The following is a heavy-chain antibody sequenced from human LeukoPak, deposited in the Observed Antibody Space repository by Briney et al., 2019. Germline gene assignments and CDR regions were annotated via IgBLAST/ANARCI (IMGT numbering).Heavy chain of an antibody. J-gene: IGHJ4*02. V-gene: IGHV4-59*08. CDR3: ARLVVSYGPGAFDY. CDR2: IYYSGST. Sequence: SETLSLTCTVSGGSISSYYWSWIRQPPGKGLEWIGYIYYSGSTNYNPSLKSRVTISVDTSKNQFSLKLSSVTAADTAVYYCARLVVSYGPGAFDYWGQGTLVTVSS. CDR1: GGSISSYY. D-gene: IGHD5-18*01.